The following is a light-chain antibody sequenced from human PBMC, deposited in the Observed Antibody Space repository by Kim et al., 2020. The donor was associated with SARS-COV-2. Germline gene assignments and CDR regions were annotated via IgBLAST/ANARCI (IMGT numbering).Light chain of an antibody. V-gene: IGLV1-40*01. CDR1: SSNIGAGYD. CDR2: GDN. CDR3: QSYDSSLSGCV. Sequence: QSVLTQPPSVSGAPGQRVTISCTGSSSNIGAGYDVHWYQHLPRTAPKLLMYGDNNRPSGVPDRFSGSKSGTSASLAITGLQAEDEADYYCQSYDSSLSGCVFGTGTKVTVL. J-gene: IGLJ1*01.